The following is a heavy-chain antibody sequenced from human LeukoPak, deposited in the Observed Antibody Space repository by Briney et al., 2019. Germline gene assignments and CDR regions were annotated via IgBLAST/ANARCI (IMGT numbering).Heavy chain of an antibody. D-gene: IGHD1-26*01. Sequence: SGGSLRLSCAASEFTFSGYDMHWVRQAPGKGLEWVSCISSSGGIIYYADSVKGRFTISRDNAKNSLYLQMNSLRAEDTAVYYCARSGWAPATHFDYWGQGTLVTVSS. CDR2: ISSSGGII. CDR1: EFTFSGYD. CDR3: ARSGWAPATHFDY. V-gene: IGHV3-48*01. J-gene: IGHJ4*02.